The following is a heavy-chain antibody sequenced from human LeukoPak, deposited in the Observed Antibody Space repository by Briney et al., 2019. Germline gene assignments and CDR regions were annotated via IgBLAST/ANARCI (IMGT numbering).Heavy chain of an antibody. J-gene: IGHJ3*02. CDR1: GFTFSSYA. CDR2: ISYDGSNK. Sequence: GGSLRLSCAASGFTFSSYAMHWVRQAPGKGLEWVAVISYDGSNKYYADSVKGRFTISRDNSKNTLYLQMNSLRAEDTAVYYCARDGILRYFDWLLDITPRAEAFDIWGQGTMVTVSS. V-gene: IGHV3-30*04. D-gene: IGHD3-9*01. CDR3: ARDGILRYFDWLLDITPRAEAFDI.